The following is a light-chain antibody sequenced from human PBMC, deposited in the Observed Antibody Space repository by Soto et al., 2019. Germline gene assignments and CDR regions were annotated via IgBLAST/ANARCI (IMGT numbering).Light chain of an antibody. CDR3: QHYGSSPPLT. V-gene: IGKV3-20*01. Sequence: EFVLTQSPGTLSLSPGERATLSCRASQSVSSTFLAWYQQKPGQPPRLLIYGASTRGTGIPDRFSGSGSGTDFPLTISRLVPEDFAVYYCQHYGSSPPLTFGGGTKVEIK. CDR2: GAS. CDR1: QSVSSTF. J-gene: IGKJ4*01.